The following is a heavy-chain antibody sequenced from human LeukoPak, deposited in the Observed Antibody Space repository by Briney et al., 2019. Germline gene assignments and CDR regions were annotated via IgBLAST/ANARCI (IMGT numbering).Heavy chain of an antibody. Sequence: GGSLRLSCTASGFTFGDYAMSWFRQAPGKGLEWVGFIRSKAYGGTTEYAASVKGRFTISRDDSKSIAYLQMNSLKTEDTAMYYCTRDFREYDILTGYYGGYYFDYWGQGTLVTVSS. D-gene: IGHD3-9*01. CDR2: IRSKAYGGTT. CDR3: TRDFREYDILTGYYGGYYFDY. J-gene: IGHJ4*02. V-gene: IGHV3-49*03. CDR1: GFTFGDYA.